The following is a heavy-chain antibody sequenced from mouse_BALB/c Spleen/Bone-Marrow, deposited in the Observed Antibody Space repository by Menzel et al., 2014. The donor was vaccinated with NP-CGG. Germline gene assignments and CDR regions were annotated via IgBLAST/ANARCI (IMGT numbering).Heavy chain of an antibody. J-gene: IGHJ4*01. V-gene: IGHV3-6*02. CDR3: ARGDSSGYDDAKDY. Sequence: QLQQSGPGLVKPSPALSLTCSVTGYSIPSGYYWNWIRQFPGTKLEWMAYISYDGNNNYNPSLQNRISITRDTSKNQFFLKLNSVTTEDTATYYCARGDSSGYDDAKDYWGQGTSVNVSS. D-gene: IGHD3-2*01. CDR2: ISYDGNN. CDR1: GYSIPSGYY.